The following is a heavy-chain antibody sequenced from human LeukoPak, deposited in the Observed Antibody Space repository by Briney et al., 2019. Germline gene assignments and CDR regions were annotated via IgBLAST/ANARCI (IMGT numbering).Heavy chain of an antibody. D-gene: IGHD4-17*01. CDR2: IYHSGSS. Sequence: SETLSLICSVSGGSISNYYWSWIRQPPGKGLEWIGNIYHSGSSNYNPSLKSRVTISVDTSKNQFSLKLSSVTAADTAVYYCAREGDYGDYVHDYWGQGTLVTVSS. V-gene: IGHV4-59*12. J-gene: IGHJ4*02. CDR3: AREGDYGDYVHDY. CDR1: GGSISNYY.